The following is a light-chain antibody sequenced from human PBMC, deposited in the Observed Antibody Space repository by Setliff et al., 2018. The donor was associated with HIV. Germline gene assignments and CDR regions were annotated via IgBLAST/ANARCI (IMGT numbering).Light chain of an antibody. V-gene: IGLV2-23*02. CDR2: EVS. CDR3: CSYTTYSTYV. CDR1: SSDVGIYNL. J-gene: IGLJ1*01. Sequence: QPVLTQPASVSGSPGQSIAISCTGTSSDVGIYNLVSWYQHHPGKAPKLIIYEVSKRPSGVSNRFSGSKSGNTASLTISGLQPEDETDYYCCSYTTYSTYVFGTGTKVTV.